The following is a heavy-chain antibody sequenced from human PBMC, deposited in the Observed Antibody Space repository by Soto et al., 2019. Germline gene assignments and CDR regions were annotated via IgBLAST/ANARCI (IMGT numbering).Heavy chain of an antibody. J-gene: IGHJ4*02. CDR2: TRNKANSYTT. Sequence: EVQLVESGGGLVQPGGSLILSCAASGFTFSDHYMDWVRQAPGKGLEWVGQTRNKANSYTTEYAASVKGRFTISRDDSKSSLYLQVNSLKTEDTAVYYCAGSGGDYRDFDYWGQGTLVTVSS. V-gene: IGHV3-72*01. D-gene: IGHD3-10*01. CDR3: AGSGGDYRDFDY. CDR1: GFTFSDHY.